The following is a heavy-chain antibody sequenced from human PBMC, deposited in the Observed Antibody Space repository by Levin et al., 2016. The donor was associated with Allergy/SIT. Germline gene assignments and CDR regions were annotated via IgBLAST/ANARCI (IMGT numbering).Heavy chain of an antibody. V-gene: IGHV3-21*01. J-gene: IGHJ5*02. Sequence: GESLKISCATSGFTFSTYWMSWVRLAPGKGLEWVSAISSSSSYIYYADSVKGRFTISRDNAKNSLYLQMNSLTVEDTAVYHCARAGHSSSIGWFDPWGQGTLVTVSS. D-gene: IGHD6-13*01. CDR1: GFTFSTYW. CDR2: ISSSSSYI. CDR3: ARAGHSSSIGWFDP.